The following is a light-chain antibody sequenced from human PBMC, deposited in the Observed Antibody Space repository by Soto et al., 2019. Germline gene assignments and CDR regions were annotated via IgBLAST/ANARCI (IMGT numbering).Light chain of an antibody. V-gene: IGKV1-12*01. CDR2: PAS. CDR3: LQANNFPVT. J-gene: IGKJ4*01. Sequence: DIQMTQSPSFVSASIGDRVTITCRASQGIGSWLAWYQQVPGRAPRLLIFPASPFQSGVSSRFRGSGSGTDFTLTITSLQPEDFATYFCLQANNFPVTFGVGTKVEMK. CDR1: QGIGSW.